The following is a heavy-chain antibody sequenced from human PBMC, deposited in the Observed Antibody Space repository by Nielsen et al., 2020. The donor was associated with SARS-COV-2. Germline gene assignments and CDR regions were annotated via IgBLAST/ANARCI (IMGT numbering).Heavy chain of an antibody. J-gene: IGHJ6*03. D-gene: IGHD2-2*01. CDR2: IYYSVST. Sequence: SETLSPTCTVSGGSISSYYWSWIRQLPGKGLEWFGYIYYSVSTNYNPSLKSRVTISVDTSKNQFSLKLSSVTAADTAVYYCARGLMAPYCSSTSCSFQYYYYYMDVWGKGTTVTVSS. CDR1: GGSISSYY. CDR3: ARGLMAPYCSSTSCSFQYYYYYMDV. V-gene: IGHV4-59*01.